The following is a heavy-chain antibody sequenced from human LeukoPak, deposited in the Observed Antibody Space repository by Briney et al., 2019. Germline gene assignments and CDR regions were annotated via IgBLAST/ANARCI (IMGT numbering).Heavy chain of an antibody. D-gene: IGHD2-2*01. CDR1: GGTFSSHV. Sequence: SVKVSCKTSGGTFSSHVISWVRQAPGQGLEWMGGIIPIFGTANYAQKFQGRVTITADKSTNKVYMELSSLRSDDTAIYFCARVNGYCSSISCFLDYWGQGTLVTVSS. CDR3: ARVNGYCSSISCFLDY. CDR2: IIPIFGTA. J-gene: IGHJ4*02. V-gene: IGHV1-69*06.